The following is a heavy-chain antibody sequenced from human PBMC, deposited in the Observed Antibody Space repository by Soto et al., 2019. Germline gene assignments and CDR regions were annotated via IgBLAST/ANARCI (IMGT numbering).Heavy chain of an antibody. CDR2: MNPNSGNT. CDR1: GYTFTSYD. Sequence: ASVKVSCKASGYTFTSYDLNWVRQATGQGLERMGWMNPNSGNTGYAQKFQGRVTMTRNTSISTAYMELSSLRSEDTAVYYCARGVGYDFWSGYYYAFDIWGQGTMVTVSS. V-gene: IGHV1-8*01. CDR3: ARGVGYDFWSGYYYAFDI. J-gene: IGHJ3*02. D-gene: IGHD3-3*01.